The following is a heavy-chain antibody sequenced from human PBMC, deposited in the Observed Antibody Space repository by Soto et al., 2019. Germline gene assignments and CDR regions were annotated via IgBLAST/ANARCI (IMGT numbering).Heavy chain of an antibody. CDR1: GYTFTSYD. J-gene: IGHJ4*02. CDR3: ARGPRHWGVDH. D-gene: IGHD7-27*01. Sequence: ASVKVSCKASGYTFTSYDINWVRQATGQGLEWIGWMNSNSGDTGYAQKFQGRVTMTRNTSISTAYMELSSLRSEDMAVYYCARGPRHWGVDHWGPGTLVTVSS. V-gene: IGHV1-8*01. CDR2: MNSNSGDT.